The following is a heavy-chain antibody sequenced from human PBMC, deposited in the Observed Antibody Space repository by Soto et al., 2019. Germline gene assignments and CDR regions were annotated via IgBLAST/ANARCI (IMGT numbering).Heavy chain of an antibody. V-gene: IGHV4-31*03. D-gene: IGHD4-17*01. CDR3: ASSPEDYGEWFDY. CDR2: IYYSGST. CDR1: GGSISSGGYY. J-gene: IGHJ4*02. Sequence: GPGPGLSSETLSLTCTVSGGSISSGGYYWSWIRQHPGKGLEWIGYIYYSGSTYYNPSLKSRVTISVDTSKNQFSLKLSSVTAADTAVYYCASSPEDYGEWFDYWGQGTLVTVSS.